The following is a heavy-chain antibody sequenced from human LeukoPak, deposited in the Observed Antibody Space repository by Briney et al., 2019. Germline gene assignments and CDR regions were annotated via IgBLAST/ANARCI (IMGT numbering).Heavy chain of an antibody. J-gene: IGHJ3*02. Sequence: PSQTLSLTCTVSGGSISSGSYYWSWIRQPAGKGLEWIGRIYTSGSTNYNPSLKSRVTISLDTSKNQFSLKLSSVTAADTAVYYCARASDIVVVPAAHADAFDIWGQGTMVTVSS. CDR3: ARASDIVVVPAAHADAFDI. CDR2: IYTSGST. V-gene: IGHV4-61*02. CDR1: GGSISSGSYY. D-gene: IGHD2-2*01.